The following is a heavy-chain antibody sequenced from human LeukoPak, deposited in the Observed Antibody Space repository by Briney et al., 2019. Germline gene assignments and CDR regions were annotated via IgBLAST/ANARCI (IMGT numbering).Heavy chain of an antibody. CDR2: ISYDGSNK. Sequence: GGSLRLSCAASGFTFSSYGMHWVRQAPGKGLEWVAVISYDGSNKYYADSVKGRFTISRDNSKNTLYLQMNSLRAEDTAVYYCASLDYYDSSGYSSLDYWGQGTLVTVSS. CDR1: GFTFSSYG. CDR3: ASLDYYDSSGYSSLDY. V-gene: IGHV3-30*03. D-gene: IGHD3-22*01. J-gene: IGHJ4*02.